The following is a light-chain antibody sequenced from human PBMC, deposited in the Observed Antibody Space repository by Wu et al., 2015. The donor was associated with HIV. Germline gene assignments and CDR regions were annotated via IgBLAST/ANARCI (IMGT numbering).Light chain of an antibody. Sequence: DIHMTQSPSTLSASVGDRVTITCRASQGISSWLAWYQQKPGQPPKLLIYKASTLESGVPSRFSGRGSGTEFTLSISSLQPDDFATYYCQQYSSYQNSFGLGDQAGDQ. CDR1: QGISSW. J-gene: IGKJ2*03. CDR2: KAS. V-gene: IGKV1-5*03. CDR3: QQYSSYQNS.